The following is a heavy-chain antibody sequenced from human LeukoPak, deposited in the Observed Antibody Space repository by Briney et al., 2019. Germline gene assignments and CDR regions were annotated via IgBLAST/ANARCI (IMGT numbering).Heavy chain of an antibody. CDR3: ARGVAGVYFYYYMDV. V-gene: IGHV1-2*02. J-gene: IGHJ6*03. CDR2: INPNNGDT. Sequence: ASVKVSCKPSGYTFTGYYMHWVRQAPGQGLEWMGWINPNNGDTHYAQKFQGTVTMTRDTSISTAYMELSSLRSDDTAVYYCARGVAGVYFYYYMDVWGKGTTVTVSS. D-gene: IGHD1-14*01. CDR1: GYTFTGYY.